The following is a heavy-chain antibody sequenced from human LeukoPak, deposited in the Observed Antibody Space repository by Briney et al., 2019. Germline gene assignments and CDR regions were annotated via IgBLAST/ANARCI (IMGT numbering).Heavy chain of an antibody. D-gene: IGHD3-10*01. Sequence: PGGSLRLSCAASGFTFSSYAMHWVRQAPGMGLEWVAVISYDGSNKYYADSVKGRFTISRDNSKNTLYLQMNSLRAEDTAVYYCARPFKEYYFDYWGQGTLVTVSS. CDR3: ARPFKEYYFDY. J-gene: IGHJ4*02. CDR1: GFTFSSYA. CDR2: ISYDGSNK. V-gene: IGHV3-30-3*01.